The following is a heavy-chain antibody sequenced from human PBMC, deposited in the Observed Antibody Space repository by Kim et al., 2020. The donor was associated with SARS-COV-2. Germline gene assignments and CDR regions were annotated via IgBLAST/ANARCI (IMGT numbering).Heavy chain of an antibody. V-gene: IGHV3-33*08. J-gene: IGHJ4*02. CDR2: IWYDGSNK. CDR3: ARDRGLGYDAKDY. D-gene: IGHD2-8*01. CDR1: GFTFSSYG. Sequence: GGSLRLSCAASGFTFSSYGMHWVRQAPGKGLEWVAVIWYDGSNKYYADSVKGRFTISRDNSKNTLYLQMNSLRAEDTAVYYCARDRGLGYDAKDYWGQGTLVTVSS.